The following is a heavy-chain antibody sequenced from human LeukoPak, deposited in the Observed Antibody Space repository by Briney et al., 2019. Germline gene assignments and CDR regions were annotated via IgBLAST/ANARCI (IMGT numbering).Heavy chain of an antibody. J-gene: IGHJ4*02. Sequence: SGTLSLTCTVSGGSISSYYWSWIRQPPGKGLEWIGYIYYSGSTNYNPSLKSRVTISVDTSKNQFSLKLSSVTAADTAVYYCARGGGSSPSYWGQGTLVTVSS. V-gene: IGHV4-59*01. CDR1: GGSISSYY. CDR3: ARGGGSSPSY. CDR2: IYYSGST. D-gene: IGHD6-6*01.